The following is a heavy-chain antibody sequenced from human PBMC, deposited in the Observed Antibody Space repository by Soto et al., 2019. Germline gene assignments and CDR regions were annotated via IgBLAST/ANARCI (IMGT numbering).Heavy chain of an antibody. Sequence: PSDTLSLTCAVYGGSFSGYYWSWIRQPPGKGLEWIGEINHSGSTNYNPSLKSRVTISVDTSKNQFSLKLSSVTAADTAVYYCARVQWRAFAFDIWGQGTMVTVSS. CDR2: INHSGST. D-gene: IGHD2-8*01. CDR3: ARVQWRAFAFDI. J-gene: IGHJ3*02. CDR1: GGSFSGYY. V-gene: IGHV4-34*01.